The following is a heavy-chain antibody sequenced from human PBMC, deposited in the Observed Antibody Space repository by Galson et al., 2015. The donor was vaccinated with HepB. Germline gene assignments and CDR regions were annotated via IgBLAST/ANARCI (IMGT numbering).Heavy chain of an antibody. CDR1: GFSLSTSGVG. D-gene: IGHD3-10*01. V-gene: IGHV2-5*02. J-gene: IGHJ2*01. CDR3: AHIGRGNSGWFFAL. CDR2: IYWDDDK. Sequence: LVKPTQTLTLTCTFSGFSLSTSGVGVGWIRQPPGKALEWLTVIYWDDDKRYSPSLKSRLTITKDTSKNQVVLTMTNMDPVDTGTYYCAHIGRGNSGWFFALWGRGTLVTVSS.